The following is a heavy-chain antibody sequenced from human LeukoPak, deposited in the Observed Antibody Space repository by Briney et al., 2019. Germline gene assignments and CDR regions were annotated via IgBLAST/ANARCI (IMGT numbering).Heavy chain of an antibody. D-gene: IGHD3-22*01. CDR1: GFAFSQYA. J-gene: IGHJ6*02. V-gene: IGHV3-23*01. CDR2: ISASSGST. Sequence: GGSLRLSCATSGFAFSQYAMSWVRQTPGKGLEWVSAISASSGSTFHADSVKGRFTISRDNSKNTLYLQMNSLRAEDTAVYYCARTLVVVMYYGMDVWGQGTTVTVSS. CDR3: ARTLVVVMYYGMDV.